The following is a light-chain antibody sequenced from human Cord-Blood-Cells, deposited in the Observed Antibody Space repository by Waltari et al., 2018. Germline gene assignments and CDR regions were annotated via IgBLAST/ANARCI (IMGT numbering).Light chain of an antibody. J-gene: IGLJ2*01. V-gene: IGLV2-11*01. CDR2: DVS. CDR1: SSNVGGYNY. CDR3: CSYAGSYTFVV. Sequence: QSALTQPRAVSGSPGQSVIIFCSRTSSNVGGYNYVSCYQQHPGKAPKLMIYDVSKRPSGVPDRFSGSKSGNTASLTISGLQAEDEADYYCCSYAGSYTFVVFGGGTKLTVL.